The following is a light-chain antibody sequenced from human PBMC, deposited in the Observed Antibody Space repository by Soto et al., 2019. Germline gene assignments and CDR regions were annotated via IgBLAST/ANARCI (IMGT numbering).Light chain of an antibody. Sequence: DVQLTQSPSFMSLSAGDRVTITCRASQGISNSLAWYQQKPGKAPELLIYDTSTLVSGVPPRFTGSGSGTDFTLTITSLQPEDSATYYCQQSYNTPQTFGQGTKVDI. CDR2: DTS. CDR1: QGISNS. V-gene: IGKV1-39*01. J-gene: IGKJ1*01. CDR3: QQSYNTPQT.